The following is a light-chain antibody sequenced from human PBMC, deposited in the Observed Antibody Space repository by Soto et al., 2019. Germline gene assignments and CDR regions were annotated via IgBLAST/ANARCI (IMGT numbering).Light chain of an antibody. J-gene: IGKJ4*01. CDR1: QSVSSS. Sequence: GTLTFSPGERPTLFCRPSQSVSSSLAWYQQKAGQAPRLLIYDASNRAAGIPARFSGSVSGTDFTLTISSLEPEDFAVYYCQQRSNWRWLTFGGGTKVDI. CDR2: DAS. V-gene: IGKV3-11*01. CDR3: QQRSNWRWLT.